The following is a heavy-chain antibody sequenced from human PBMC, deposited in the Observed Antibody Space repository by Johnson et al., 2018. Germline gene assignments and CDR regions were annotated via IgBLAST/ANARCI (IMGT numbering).Heavy chain of an antibody. CDR2: IYSGGST. J-gene: IGHJ3*01. D-gene: IGHD3-22*01. Sequence: VQLVESGGGLVQPGGSLRLSCAASGFTVSSNYMSWVRQAPGKGLEWVSVIYSGGSTYYADSVKGRFTIARDNSKNTLYLQMNSLRAEDTAVYYCARDLNYYDSSGYYPSNWGQGTMVTVSS. CDR3: ARDLNYYDSSGYYPSN. CDR1: GFTVSSNY. V-gene: IGHV3-66*02.